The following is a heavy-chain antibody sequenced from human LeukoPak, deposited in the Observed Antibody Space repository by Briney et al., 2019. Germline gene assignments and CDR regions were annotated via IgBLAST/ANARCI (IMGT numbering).Heavy chain of an antibody. V-gene: IGHV3-30*03. Sequence: GGSLRLSCAASGFTFSNYGMHWVRQAPGKGLEWVAGISYDGSNKYYAESVKGRFTISRDNSKTTLYLQMNSLRPEDTAVFYCARVSRFKSTFDGFIDWGQGTPVTVSS. CDR2: ISYDGSNK. J-gene: IGHJ4*02. CDR3: ARVSRFKSTFDGFID. D-gene: IGHD3-16*01. CDR1: GFTFSNYG.